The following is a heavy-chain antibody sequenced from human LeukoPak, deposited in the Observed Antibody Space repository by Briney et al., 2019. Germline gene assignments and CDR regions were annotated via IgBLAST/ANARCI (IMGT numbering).Heavy chain of an antibody. J-gene: IGHJ4*02. V-gene: IGHV3-33*06. D-gene: IGHD3-10*01. CDR1: GFTFSSYG. CDR2: IWYDGSNK. CDR3: AKDVARFGELLDH. Sequence: GGSLRLSCAASGFTFSSYGMHWVRQAPGKGLEWVAVIWYDGSNKYYADSVKGRFTISRDNSKNTLYLQMNSLRAEDTAVYYCAKDVARFGELLDHWGQGTLVTVSS.